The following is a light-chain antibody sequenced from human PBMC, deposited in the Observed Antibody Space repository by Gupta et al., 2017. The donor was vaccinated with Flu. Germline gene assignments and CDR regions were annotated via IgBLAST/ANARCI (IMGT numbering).Light chain of an antibody. CDR2: GNN. Sequence: QSVLTQPPSASGTPGQRVTIYCSGSSSNIGRNTVNWYQQLPGTAPKLLTYGNNQRPPGVPDRFSGSKSGTSASLAISGLQSEDEADYYCAAWDDSLNGPVFGAGTKVTVL. J-gene: IGLJ1*01. CDR3: AAWDDSLNGPV. CDR1: SSNIGRNT. V-gene: IGLV1-44*01.